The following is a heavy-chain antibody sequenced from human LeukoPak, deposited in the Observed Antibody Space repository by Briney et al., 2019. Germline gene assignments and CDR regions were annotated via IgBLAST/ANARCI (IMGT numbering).Heavy chain of an antibody. CDR1: GYTFTGYY. V-gene: IGHV1-2*02. Sequence: ASVKVSCKASGYTFTGYYMHWVRQAPGQGLEWMGWINPNSGGTNYAQKFQGRVTMTRDTSISTAYMELSRLRSDDTAVYYCARVPGKYYYGSGSKYYYYYGMAVWGQGTTVTVSS. J-gene: IGHJ6*02. CDR3: ARVPGKYYYGSGSKYYYYYGMAV. CDR2: INPNSGGT. D-gene: IGHD3-10*01.